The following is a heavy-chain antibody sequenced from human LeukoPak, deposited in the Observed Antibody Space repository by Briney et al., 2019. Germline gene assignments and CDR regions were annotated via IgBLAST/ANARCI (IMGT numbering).Heavy chain of an antibody. CDR2: ISSSGSTI. CDR3: AREGLVSAFDY. J-gene: IGHJ4*02. D-gene: IGHD2-2*01. V-gene: IGHV3-48*03. Sequence: GGSLRLSCAASGFTFSSYEMNWVRQAPGKGLEWVSYISSSGSTIYYADSVKGLFTISRDNAKNSLYLQMNSLRAEDTAVYYCAREGLVSAFDYWGQGTLVTVSS. CDR1: GFTFSSYE.